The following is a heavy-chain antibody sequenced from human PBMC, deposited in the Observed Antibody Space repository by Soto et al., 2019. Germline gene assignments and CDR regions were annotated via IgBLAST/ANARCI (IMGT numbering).Heavy chain of an antibody. D-gene: IGHD3-10*01. CDR2: ISGDGGSS. J-gene: IGHJ6*03. CDR1: GSTFTAFA. Sequence: PGGSLRLSCAASGSTFTAFAMSWVRQAPGKGLEWVSSISGDGGSSYYADSVKGRFTISRDNSKNTLFLQMNSLRAEDTAVYYCAGGVISLPYYYYYMDVWGKGTTVTVSS. V-gene: IGHV3-23*01. CDR3: AGGVISLPYYYYYMDV.